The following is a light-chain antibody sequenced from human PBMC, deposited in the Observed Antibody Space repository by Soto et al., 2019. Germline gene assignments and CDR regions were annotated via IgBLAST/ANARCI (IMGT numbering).Light chain of an antibody. CDR2: AAS. CDR3: QQSYSTPET. CDR1: QSISSF. Sequence: DIQMTQSPSSLSASVGDRVTITCRASQSISSFLNWYQQKPGKAPRLLIYAASSLQSGVPSRFSAGGSGTDFTLTISSLQPEDFATYYCQQSYSTPETFGQGTKVEIK. V-gene: IGKV1-39*01. J-gene: IGKJ1*01.